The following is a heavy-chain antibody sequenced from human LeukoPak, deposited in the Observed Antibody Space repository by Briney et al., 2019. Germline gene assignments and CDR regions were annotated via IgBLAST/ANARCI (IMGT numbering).Heavy chain of an antibody. V-gene: IGHV4-38-2*02. CDR1: GYSISSGYY. D-gene: IGHD6-13*01. Sequence: SETLSLTCTVSGYSISSGYYWGWIRPPPGKGLEWIGSIYHSGSTYYNPSLKSRVTISVDTSKNQFSLKLSSVTAADTVVYYCARVNSSSWYRVDYYYMDVWGKGTTVTVSS. J-gene: IGHJ6*03. CDR2: IYHSGST. CDR3: ARVNSSSWYRVDYYYMDV.